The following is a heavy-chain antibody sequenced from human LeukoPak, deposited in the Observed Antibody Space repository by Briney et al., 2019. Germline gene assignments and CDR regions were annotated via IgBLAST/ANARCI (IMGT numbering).Heavy chain of an antibody. V-gene: IGHV1-46*01. CDR1: GYTFTTYY. CDR2: INPSGGST. Sequence: ASVKVSCKASGYTFTTYYVHWVRQAPGQGLEWMGIINPSGGSTTYAQKFRGRLTMTRDMSTSTVYMELSSPRSEDTAVYHCARGSRPVYNLLTGKRYFDYWGQGTLLTVSS. J-gene: IGHJ4*02. CDR3: ARGSRPVYNLLTGKRYFDY. D-gene: IGHD3-9*01.